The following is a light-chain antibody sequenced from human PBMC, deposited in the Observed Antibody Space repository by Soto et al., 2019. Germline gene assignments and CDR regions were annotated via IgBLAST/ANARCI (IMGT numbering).Light chain of an antibody. Sequence: DIVMTQSPDSLAVSLGERATINCKSSQSVLYSSNNKNYLAWYQQKPGQPPKLLIYWASTRESGVPDRFSGSGSGTDFTLTISSLQAEDVAVYYCQQYYNYPYTFGQGTKLEIK. CDR1: QSVLYSSNNKNY. J-gene: IGKJ2*01. CDR2: WAS. V-gene: IGKV4-1*01. CDR3: QQYYNYPYT.